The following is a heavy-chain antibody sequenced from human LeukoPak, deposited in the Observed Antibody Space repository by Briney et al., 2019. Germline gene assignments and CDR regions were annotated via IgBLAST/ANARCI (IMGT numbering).Heavy chain of an antibody. V-gene: IGHV1-69*05. CDR2: IIPIFGTA. Sequence: SVKVSCKASGGTFSSYAISWVRQAPGQGLEWMGGIIPIFGTANYAQKFQGRVTITTDESTSTAYMELSSLRSEDTAVYYCAREREGNSGSYSAFDIWGQGTMVTVSS. D-gene: IGHD1-26*01. J-gene: IGHJ3*02. CDR1: GGTFSSYA. CDR3: AREREGNSGSYSAFDI.